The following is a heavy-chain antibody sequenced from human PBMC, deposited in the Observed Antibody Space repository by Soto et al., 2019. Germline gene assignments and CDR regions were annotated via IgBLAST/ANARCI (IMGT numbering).Heavy chain of an antibody. CDR3: ARHLVGSTRGNFDY. D-gene: IGHD2-2*01. CDR2: IYPYDSDT. CDR1: GYSFTIYW. J-gene: IGHJ4*01. V-gene: IGHV5-51*01. Sequence: GESLKISCKTSGYSFTIYWIGWVRQMPGKGMEWMGNIYPYDSDTRYSPSFQGQVTISADTSITTAYLQWSGLRASDTAMYFCARHLVGSTRGNFDYWGQGTLVTVS.